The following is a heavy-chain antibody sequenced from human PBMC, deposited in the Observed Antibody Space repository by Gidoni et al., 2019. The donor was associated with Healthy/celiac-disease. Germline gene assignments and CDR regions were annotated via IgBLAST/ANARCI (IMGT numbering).Heavy chain of an antibody. CDR1: GFTCSSYA. V-gene: IGHV3-23*01. CDR3: AKDGGAEA. J-gene: IGHJ4*02. CDR2: ISGSGGST. Sequence: EVQLLESGGGLVQPGGSLRLSCTASGFTCSSYAMSWVRQAPGKGLEWVSAISGSGGSTYSADYGKGRFTISRDNSKNTLYLQMNSLRAEDTAVYYCAKDGGAEAWGQGTLVTVSS. D-gene: IGHD2-15*01.